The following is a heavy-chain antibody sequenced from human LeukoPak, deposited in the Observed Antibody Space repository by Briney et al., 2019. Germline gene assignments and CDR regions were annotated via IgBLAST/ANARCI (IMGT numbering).Heavy chain of an antibody. J-gene: IGHJ4*02. Sequence: PSETLSLTCAVSGASITSHYWSWIRQPPGKGLEWIGYIYYSGSTNYNPSLKSRVTMSVDTSKNEFSLKLSSVTTADTAVYYCATRRIAVAAPFDYWGQGTLVTVSS. CDR1: GASITSHY. V-gene: IGHV4-59*11. CDR3: ATRRIAVAAPFDY. D-gene: IGHD6-19*01. CDR2: IYYSGST.